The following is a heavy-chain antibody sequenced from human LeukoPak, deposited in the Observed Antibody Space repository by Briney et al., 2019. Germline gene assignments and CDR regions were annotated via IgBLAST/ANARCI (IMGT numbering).Heavy chain of an antibody. D-gene: IGHD6-13*01. J-gene: IGHJ6*02. Sequence: GGSLRLSCAASGFTFSSYGMHWVRQAPGKGLEWVAVISYDGSNKYYADSVKGRFTISRDNSKNTLYLQMNSLRAEDTAVYYCAKATPPLIAAAGTGYYGMDVWGQGTTDTVSS. CDR3: AKATPPLIAAAGTGYYGMDV. V-gene: IGHV3-30*18. CDR2: ISYDGSNK. CDR1: GFTFSSYG.